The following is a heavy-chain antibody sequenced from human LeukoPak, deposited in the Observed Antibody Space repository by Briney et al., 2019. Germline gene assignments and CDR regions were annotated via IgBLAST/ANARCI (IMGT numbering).Heavy chain of an antibody. CDR2: TYPGGSQT. D-gene: IGHD4-11*01. CDR1: SSTFTNYW. CDR3: ARRHYTSVWFDP. Sequence: GKSLKISCKASSSTFTNYWIGWVRQMPGRGLEWMGITYPGGSQTIYMPPFQGQVTISVDESATTAYLQWNTLKASDTAMYYCARRHYTSVWFDPWGQGTLVTVSS. J-gene: IGHJ5*02. V-gene: IGHV5-51*01.